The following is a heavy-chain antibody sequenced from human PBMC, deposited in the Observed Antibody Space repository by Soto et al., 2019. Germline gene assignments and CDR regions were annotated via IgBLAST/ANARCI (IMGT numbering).Heavy chain of an antibody. CDR3: ARVPSSSYHYFDY. D-gene: IGHD6-13*01. Sequence: GGSLRLSCAASGFTISSYYMSWVRQAPGKGLEWVSVIYSAGSADFADSVKGRFTISRDNSKNTLYLQMSSLRAEDTAVYYCARVPSSSYHYFDYWGQGTLVTVSS. J-gene: IGHJ4*02. V-gene: IGHV3-66*01. CDR2: IYSAGSA. CDR1: GFTISSYY.